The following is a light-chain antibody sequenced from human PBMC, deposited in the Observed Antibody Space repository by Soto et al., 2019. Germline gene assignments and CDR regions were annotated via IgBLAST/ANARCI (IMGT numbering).Light chain of an antibody. Sequence: QSALTQPPSASGSPGQSVTISCTGTSSDVGGYNYVSWYQQNPVKVPKLMIYEVNKRPSGVPDRFSGSKSGNTASLTVSGLQAEDEADYYCTSYTGGNNVFGTGTQLTVL. J-gene: IGLJ1*01. CDR3: TSYTGGNNV. CDR2: EVN. CDR1: SSDVGGYNY. V-gene: IGLV2-8*01.